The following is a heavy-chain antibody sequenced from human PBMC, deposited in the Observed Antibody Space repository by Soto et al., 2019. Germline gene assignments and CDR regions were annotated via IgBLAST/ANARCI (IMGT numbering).Heavy chain of an antibody. Sequence: VGSLRLSCAVSGFILSDHYMDWVRQAPGKGLEWVGRTKNKSNRYTTEYAASVEGRFTISRDDSKNSLYLQMNSLKSDDTAVYYCVRWPQGAADYWGQGTLVTV. J-gene: IGHJ4*02. V-gene: IGHV3-72*01. CDR3: VRWPQGAADY. CDR1: GFILSDHY. CDR2: TKNKSNRYTT. D-gene: IGHD2-15*01.